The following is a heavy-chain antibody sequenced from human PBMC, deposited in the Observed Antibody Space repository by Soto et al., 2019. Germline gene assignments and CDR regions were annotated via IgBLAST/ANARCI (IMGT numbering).Heavy chain of an antibody. Sequence: SETLSLTCTVSGGSISSGGYYWSWIRQHPGKGLEWIGYIYYSGSTYYNPSLKSRVTISVDTSKNQFSLKLSSVTAADTAVYYCARQPLQARRFRPWGQGTLVTVSS. CDR3: ARQPLQARRFRP. V-gene: IGHV4-31*03. CDR1: GGSISSGGYY. D-gene: IGHD1-1*01. CDR2: IYYSGST. J-gene: IGHJ5*02.